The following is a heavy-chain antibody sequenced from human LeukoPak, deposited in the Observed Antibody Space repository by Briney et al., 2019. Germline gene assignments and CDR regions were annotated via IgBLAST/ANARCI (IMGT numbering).Heavy chain of an antibody. CDR1: GFTFSDCW. V-gene: IGHV3-74*03. CDR3: TRGTSQYYDGSGYYAYFDN. D-gene: IGHD3-22*01. CDR2: INGHGNII. Sequence: PGGSLRLSCTASGFTFSDCWMSWVRQVPGKGLMWVSRINGHGNIITYEQSVKGRFTISRDNAKSTLHLQMNSLRDDDTAVYYCTRGTSQYYDGSGYYAYFDNWGQGTVVTVSS. J-gene: IGHJ4*02.